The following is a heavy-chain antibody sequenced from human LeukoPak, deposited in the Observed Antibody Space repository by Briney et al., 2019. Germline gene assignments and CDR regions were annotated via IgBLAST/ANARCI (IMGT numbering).Heavy chain of an antibody. Sequence: PSETLSLTCTVSGGSISSGGYYWSWIRQPPGKGLEWIGYIYHSGSTYYNPSLKSRVTISVDTSKNQFSLSLSSVTAADTAVYYCARLSDRYCSSTSCYRPFDYWGQGTLVTVSS. CDR3: ARLSDRYCSSTSCYRPFDY. CDR1: GGSISSGGYY. D-gene: IGHD2-2*02. J-gene: IGHJ4*02. V-gene: IGHV4-30-2*03. CDR2: IYHSGST.